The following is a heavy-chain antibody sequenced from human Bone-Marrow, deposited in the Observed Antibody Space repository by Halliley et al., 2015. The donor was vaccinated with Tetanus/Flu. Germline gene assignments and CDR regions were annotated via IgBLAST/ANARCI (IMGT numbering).Heavy chain of an antibody. V-gene: IGHV3-53*01. CDR3: AEECDHGSHS. Sequence: GVEWVSFFLGGGGTYYADSVKGRFTISRDTSQNIVYLQMNNLRVEDTATYYCAEECDHGSHSWGRGTLVTVSS. J-gene: IGHJ4*02. CDR2: FLGGGGT. D-gene: IGHD5-12*01.